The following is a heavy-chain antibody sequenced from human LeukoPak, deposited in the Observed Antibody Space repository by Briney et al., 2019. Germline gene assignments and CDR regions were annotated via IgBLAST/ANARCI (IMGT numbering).Heavy chain of an antibody. CDR2: IYSGGDT. Sequence: GGSLRLSCAASGFTVSSSHMTWVRQAVGKGVEWVSFIYSGGDTSYADSVKGRFTISRDNSKNTLYLQMNSLRAEDTAVYYCARVYNYVFDYWGQGTLVTVSS. CDR3: ARVYNYVFDY. J-gene: IGHJ4*02. CDR1: GFTVSSSH. D-gene: IGHD3-10*02. V-gene: IGHV3-53*01.